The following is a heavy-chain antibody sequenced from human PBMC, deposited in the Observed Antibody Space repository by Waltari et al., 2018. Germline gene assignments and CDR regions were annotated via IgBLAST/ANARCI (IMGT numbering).Heavy chain of an antibody. D-gene: IGHD3-3*01. Sequence: QVQLQESGPGLVKPSETLSLTCAVSGYSISSGYYWGWIRQPPGKGLEWIGSIHHSGSTYYNPSLKSRVTISVDTSKNRFSLKLSSVTAADTAVYYCARSPLDFWSGYWVYFDYWGQGTLVTVSS. CDR3: ARSPLDFWSGYWVYFDY. CDR1: GYSISSGYY. CDR2: IHHSGST. V-gene: IGHV4-38-2*01. J-gene: IGHJ4*02.